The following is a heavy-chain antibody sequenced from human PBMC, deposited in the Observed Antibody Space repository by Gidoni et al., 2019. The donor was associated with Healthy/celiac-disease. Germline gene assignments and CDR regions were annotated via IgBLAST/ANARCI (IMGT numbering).Heavy chain of an antibody. CDR1: GFSSDDYA. Sequence: EVQLVESGGGLVQPGRSLRLSCAASGFSSDDYAMHWVRQAPGKGLEWVSGISWNSGSIGYADSVKGRFTISRDNAKNSLYLQMNSLRAEDTALYYCAKDRNDYGDLVRSVAFDYWGQGTLVTVSS. V-gene: IGHV3-9*02. CDR3: AKDRNDYGDLVRSVAFDY. J-gene: IGHJ4*02. CDR2: ISWNSGSI. D-gene: IGHD4-17*01.